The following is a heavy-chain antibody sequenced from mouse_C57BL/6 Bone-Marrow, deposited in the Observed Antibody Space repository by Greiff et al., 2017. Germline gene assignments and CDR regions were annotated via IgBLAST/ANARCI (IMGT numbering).Heavy chain of an antibody. V-gene: IGHV1-4*01. Sequence: QVQLQQSGAELARPGASVKMSCKASGYTFTSYTMHWVKQRPGQGLEWIGYINPSSGYTKYNQKFKDKATLTADKSSSTAYMQLSSLTSEDSAVYYCARLRRRLLYYAIDYWGQGTSVTVSS. D-gene: IGHD1-1*01. CDR1: GYTFTSYT. J-gene: IGHJ4*01. CDR3: ARLRRRLLYYAIDY. CDR2: INPSSGYT.